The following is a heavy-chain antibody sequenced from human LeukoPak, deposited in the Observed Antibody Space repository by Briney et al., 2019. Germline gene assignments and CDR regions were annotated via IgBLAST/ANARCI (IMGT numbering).Heavy chain of an antibody. Sequence: TGGSLRLSCAASGFTFSSYGMRWVRQAPGKGLEWVAVIWYDGSNKYYADSVKGRFTISRDNSKNTLYLQMNSLRAEDTAVYYCARDSNVIVVAPDLGFQHWGRGTLVTVSS. CDR3: ARDSNVIVVAPDLGFQH. D-gene: IGHD3-22*01. CDR2: IWYDGSNK. CDR1: GFTFSSYG. V-gene: IGHV3-33*01. J-gene: IGHJ1*01.